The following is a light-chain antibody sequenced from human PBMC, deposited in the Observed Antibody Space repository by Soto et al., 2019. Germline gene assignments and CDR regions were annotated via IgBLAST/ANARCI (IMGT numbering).Light chain of an antibody. Sequence: SYELTQPPSVSVAPGQTASLACGGDNIETKTVHWYQQRPGQAPVLVVYDDRDRPSGIPERFSGSNSGHTATLTISRVEAGDEADYYFQVWDIVTSRRIFGGGTQLTVL. CDR3: QVWDIVTSRRI. CDR1: NIETKT. CDR2: DDR. J-gene: IGLJ7*01. V-gene: IGLV3-21*02.